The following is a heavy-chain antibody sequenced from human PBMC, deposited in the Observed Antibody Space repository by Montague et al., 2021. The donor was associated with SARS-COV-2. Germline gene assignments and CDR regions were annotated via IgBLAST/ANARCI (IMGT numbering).Heavy chain of an antibody. V-gene: IGHV4-59*01. CDR3: ARGGGNSADYYNYTMDV. Sequence: SETLSLTCTVSGGSISSYYWTWIRQPPGKGLESIGYIYQNGSTKYNPSLKSRVTISVDTSKNQFSLKLSSVSVADTAVYYCARGGGNSADYYNYTMDVWGQGTTVTV. CDR1: GGSISSYY. CDR2: IYQNGST. D-gene: IGHD4-23*01. J-gene: IGHJ6*02.